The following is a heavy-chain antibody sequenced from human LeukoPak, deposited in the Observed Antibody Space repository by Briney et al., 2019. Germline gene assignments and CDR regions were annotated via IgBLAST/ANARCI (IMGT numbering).Heavy chain of an antibody. V-gene: IGHV4-4*07. J-gene: IGHJ4*02. Sequence: KSSETLSLTCTVSGDSISSHYWSWIRQPAGKELEWIGRIYTSGATSYNPSLKSRVTISVDTSKNQFSLKLSSVTAADTAVYYCARGYRSGNPEYYFDYWSQGTLVTVSS. CDR1: GDSISSHY. D-gene: IGHD2-15*01. CDR2: IYTSGAT. CDR3: ARGYRSGNPEYYFDY.